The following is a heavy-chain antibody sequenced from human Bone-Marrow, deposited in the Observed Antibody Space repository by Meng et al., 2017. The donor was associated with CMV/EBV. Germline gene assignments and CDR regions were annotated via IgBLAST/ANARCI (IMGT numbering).Heavy chain of an antibody. V-gene: IGHV1-2*02. J-gene: IGHJ4*02. CDR2: INPNSGGT. D-gene: IGHD1-1*01. CDR3: ASFVSNPYNRFDY. CDR1: GYIFTGYY. Sequence: ASVKVSCKASGYIFTGYYLHWVRQAPGQGLEWMGWINPNSGGTNYAQKFQGRVTMTRDTSISTAYMELSRLRSDDTAVYYCASFVSNPYNRFDYWGQGTLVTVAS.